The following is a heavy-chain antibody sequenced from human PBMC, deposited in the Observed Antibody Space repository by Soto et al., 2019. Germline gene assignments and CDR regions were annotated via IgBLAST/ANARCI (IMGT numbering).Heavy chain of an antibody. CDR2: ISPYNGNT. Sequence: QIQLVQSGAEVKKPGASVRVSCETSGXTFXXXXXXXXRQAPGQGLEWMGWISPYNGNTNYAEKFKDRVTLTTDXSTDTXXXDLXXXXXXXXXXXXXXXXXXXFDSSGYYDFWGQGTLVTVSS. CDR3: XXXXXXFDSSGYYDF. J-gene: IGHJ4*02. CDR1: GXTFXXXX. D-gene: IGHD3-22*01. V-gene: IGHV1-18*01.